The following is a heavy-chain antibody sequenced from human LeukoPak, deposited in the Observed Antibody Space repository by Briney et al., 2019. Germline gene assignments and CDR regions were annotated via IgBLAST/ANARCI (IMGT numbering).Heavy chain of an antibody. CDR3: ARDSSQPMVRGAQFDY. J-gene: IGHJ4*02. CDR1: GGTFSSYA. CDR2: IIPIFGIA. Sequence: ASVKVSCKASGGTFSSYAISWVRQAPGQGLEWMGRIIPIFGIANYAQKFQGRVTMTTDTSTSTAYMELRSLRSDDTAVYYCARDSSQPMVRGAQFDYWGQGTLVTVSS. D-gene: IGHD3-10*01. V-gene: IGHV1-69*04.